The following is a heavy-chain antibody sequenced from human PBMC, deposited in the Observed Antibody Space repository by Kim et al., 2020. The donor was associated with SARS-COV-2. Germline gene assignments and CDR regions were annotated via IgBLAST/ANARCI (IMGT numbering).Heavy chain of an antibody. V-gene: IGHV4-31*03. J-gene: IGHJ6*02. D-gene: IGHD6-13*01. CDR2: IYYSGST. CDR3: ARGAEISSSWYGGLYYYGMDV. CDR1: GGSISSGGYY. Sequence: SETLSLTCTVSGGSISSGGYYWSWIRQHPGKGLEWIGYIYYSGSTYYNPSLKSRVTISVDTSKNQFSLKLSSVTDADTAVYYCARGAEISSSWYGGLYYYGMDVWGQGTTVTVSS.